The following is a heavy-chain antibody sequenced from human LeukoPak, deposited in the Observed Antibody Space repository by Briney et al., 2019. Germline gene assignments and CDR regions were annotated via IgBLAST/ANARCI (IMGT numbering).Heavy chain of an antibody. CDR2: ISHDVKTT. CDR3: AKDLYGSGWYNYFDP. J-gene: IGHJ5*02. Sequence: GGSPRLSCVASGFSFSDSVIHWVRQAPGKGLEWVAVISHDVKTTYYADSAKGRFTISRDNSRNTVFLQMNSLRTEDTAVYHCAKDLYGSGWYNYFDPWGQGALVTVSS. CDR1: GFSFSDSV. D-gene: IGHD6-19*01. V-gene: IGHV3-30*04.